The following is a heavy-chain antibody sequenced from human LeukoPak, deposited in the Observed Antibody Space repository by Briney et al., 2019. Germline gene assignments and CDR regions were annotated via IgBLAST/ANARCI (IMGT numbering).Heavy chain of an antibody. J-gene: IGHJ6*04. V-gene: IGHV1-69*13. CDR1: GGTFSSYA. CDR3: AGGNYGSGSYYNYYYYGMDV. D-gene: IGHD3-10*01. CDR2: IIPIFGTA. Sequence: SVTVSCKASGGTFSSYAISWVRQAPGQGIEWMGGIIPIFGTANYAQKFQGRVTITADESTSTAYMELSSLRSEDTAVYYCAGGNYGSGSYYNYYYYGMDVWGKGTTVTVSS.